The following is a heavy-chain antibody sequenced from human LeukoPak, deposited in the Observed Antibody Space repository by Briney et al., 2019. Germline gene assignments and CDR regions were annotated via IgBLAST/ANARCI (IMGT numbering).Heavy chain of an antibody. V-gene: IGHV4-4*07. D-gene: IGHD3-22*01. J-gene: IGHJ4*02. CDR3: AREEYFQDSNGYSYYFHS. CDR1: GGSIGWDY. CDR2: IYKSGST. Sequence: SETLSLTCTVSGGSIGWDYWSWIRQSAGKGLEWIGRIYKSGSTNYNPSFRSRVTMSVDTSKNQFSLNVTSVTAADTAVYYCAREEYFQDSNGYSYYFHSWGQGSLVTVSS.